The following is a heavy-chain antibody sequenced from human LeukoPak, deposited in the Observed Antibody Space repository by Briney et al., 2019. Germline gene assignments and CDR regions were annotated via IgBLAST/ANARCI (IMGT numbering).Heavy chain of an antibody. J-gene: IGHJ4*02. CDR3: ARDQTPFY. Sequence: PGGSLRLSCAASGFTFSYYWMTWVRQAPGKGLEWVANIKHDGSETKYVDSVKGRFTISRDNAKSSMWLQMNSLRDEDTAVYYCARDQTPFYWGQGSLVTVSS. CDR2: IKHDGSET. CDR1: GFTFSYYW. V-gene: IGHV3-7*01. D-gene: IGHD2-15*01.